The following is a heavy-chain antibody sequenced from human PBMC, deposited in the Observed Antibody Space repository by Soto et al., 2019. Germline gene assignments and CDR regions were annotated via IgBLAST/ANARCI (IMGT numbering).Heavy chain of an antibody. CDR1: GFTFSSYW. J-gene: IGHJ4*02. CDR2: INSDGSST. D-gene: IGHD3-10*01. CDR3: GKDGGGDGSGSDHFDY. Sequence: GGSLRLSCAASGFTFSSYWMHWVRQAPGKGLVWVSRINSDGSSTSYADSVKGRFTISRDNAKNTLYLQMTSLRAEDTAVYYWGKDGGGDGSGSDHFDYWGQGTLVTVSS. V-gene: IGHV3-74*01.